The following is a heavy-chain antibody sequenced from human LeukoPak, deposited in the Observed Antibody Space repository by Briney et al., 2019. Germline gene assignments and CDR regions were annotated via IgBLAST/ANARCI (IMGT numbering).Heavy chain of an antibody. CDR1: GFTFSDYA. V-gene: IGHV3-23*01. J-gene: IGHJ4*02. CDR2: ISASGADT. D-gene: IGHD2-2*02. CDR3: AKEGCTRAACYTNF. Sequence: GGSLRLSCAASGFTFSDYAMDWVRQAPGQGLEWVSAISASGADTLYAGSVKGRFTISRDNSKDTLYLQTSSLRAEDTAVYYCAKEGCTRAACYTNFWGQGILVTVSS.